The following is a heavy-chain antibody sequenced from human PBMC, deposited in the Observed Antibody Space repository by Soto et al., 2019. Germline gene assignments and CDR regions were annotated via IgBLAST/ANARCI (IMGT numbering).Heavy chain of an antibody. CDR2: MNPNSGNT. D-gene: IGHD6-13*01. V-gene: IGHV1-8*01. J-gene: IGHJ5*02. Sequence: QVQLVQSGVEVKKPGASVKVSCKASGYTFTSYDINWVRQATGQGLEWMGWMNPNSGNTGYAQKFQGRVTMTRNTSISTAYMELSSLRSEDTAVYYCARERAAAGSNRFDPWGQGTLVIGSS. CDR1: GYTFTSYD. CDR3: ARERAAAGSNRFDP.